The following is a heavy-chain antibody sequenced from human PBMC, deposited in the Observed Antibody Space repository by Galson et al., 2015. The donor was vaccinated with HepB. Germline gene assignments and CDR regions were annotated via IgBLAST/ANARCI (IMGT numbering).Heavy chain of an antibody. Sequence: SVTVSCKASGGTFSSYAISWVRQAPGQGLEWMGGIIPIFGTANYAQKFQGRVTITADESTSTAYMELSSLRSEDTAVYYCAAALTTVTPPWYFDYWGQGTLVTVSS. V-gene: IGHV1-69*13. J-gene: IGHJ4*02. CDR3: AAALTTVTPPWYFDY. D-gene: IGHD4-11*01. CDR2: IIPIFGTA. CDR1: GGTFSSYA.